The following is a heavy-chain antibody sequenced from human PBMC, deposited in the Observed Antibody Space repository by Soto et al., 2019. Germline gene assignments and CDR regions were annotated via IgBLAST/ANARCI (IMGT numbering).Heavy chain of an antibody. D-gene: IGHD3-10*01. Sequence: SETLSLTCAVYGGSFSGYYWSWIRQPPGKGLEWIGEINHSGSTNYNPSLKSRVTISVDTSKNQFSLKLSSVTAADTAVYYCARSWFGESPFDYWGQGTLVTVSS. J-gene: IGHJ4*02. V-gene: IGHV4-34*01. CDR3: ARSWFGESPFDY. CDR1: GGSFSGYY. CDR2: INHSGST.